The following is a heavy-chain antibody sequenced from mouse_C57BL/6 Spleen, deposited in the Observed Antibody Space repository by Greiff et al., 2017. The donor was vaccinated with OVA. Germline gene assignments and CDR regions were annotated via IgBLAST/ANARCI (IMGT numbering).Heavy chain of an antibody. J-gene: IGHJ4*01. D-gene: IGHD1-1*01. CDR1: GFSLTSYG. Sequence: QVQLQQPGPGLVQPSQSLSITCTASGFSLTSYGVHWVRQSPGKGLEWLGVIWSGGSTDYNAAFISRLSISKDNSKSQVFFKMNSLQADDTAIYYCARSTTVVEVDYWGQGTSVTVSS. CDR2: IWSGGST. V-gene: IGHV2-2*01. CDR3: ARSTTVVEVDY.